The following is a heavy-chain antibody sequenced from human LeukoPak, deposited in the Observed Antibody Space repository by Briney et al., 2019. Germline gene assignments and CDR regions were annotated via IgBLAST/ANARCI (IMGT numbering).Heavy chain of an antibody. V-gene: IGHV1-18*01. Sequence: ASVTVSCKASGYTFTIYGISWVRQAPGQGLEWMGWISAYNGNTNYAQKLQGRVTMTTDTSTSTAYMELRSLRSDDTAVYYCARDRSSGWYDYWGQETLVTVSS. D-gene: IGHD6-19*01. CDR2: ISAYNGNT. CDR1: GYTFTIYG. CDR3: ARDRSSGWYDY. J-gene: IGHJ4*02.